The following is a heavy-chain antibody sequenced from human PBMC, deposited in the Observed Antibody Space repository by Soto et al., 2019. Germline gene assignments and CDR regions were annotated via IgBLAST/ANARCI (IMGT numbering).Heavy chain of an antibody. J-gene: IGHJ4*02. D-gene: IGHD2-15*01. CDR1: GYTFTNYD. Sequence: QVQLVQSGAEVKKPGASVKVSCKASGYTFTNYDINWVRQAPGQGLEWMGWMDPKSGNTDYAQKFQGRVTITRNTPISTAYLEVSSLSSEDTAVYFCARGRGWRDYWGQGTLVTVSS. CDR2: MDPKSGNT. V-gene: IGHV1-8*01. CDR3: ARGRGWRDY.